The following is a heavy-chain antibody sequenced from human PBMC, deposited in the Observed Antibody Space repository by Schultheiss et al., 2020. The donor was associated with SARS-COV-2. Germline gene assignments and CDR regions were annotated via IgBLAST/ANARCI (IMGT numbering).Heavy chain of an antibody. Sequence: GESLKISCAASGFTFSTYAMNWVRQAPGKGLEWVSGISGSGSSTFYADSVKGRFTISRDNSKNTLYLQMNSLSADDTATYYCAKEIWKYFEYWGQGTLVTVSS. CDR1: GFTFSTYA. J-gene: IGHJ4*02. CDR3: AKEIWKYFEY. D-gene: IGHD1-1*01. CDR2: ISGSGSST. V-gene: IGHV3-23*01.